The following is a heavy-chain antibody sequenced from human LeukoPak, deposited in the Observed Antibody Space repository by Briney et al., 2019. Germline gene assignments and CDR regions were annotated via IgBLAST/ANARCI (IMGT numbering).Heavy chain of an antibody. D-gene: IGHD2-15*01. V-gene: IGHV1-46*01. CDR1: GYTFTSYY. Sequence: ASVKVSCKASGYTFTSYYMHWVRQAPGQGLEWMGIINPSGGSTSYAQKFQSRVTMTRDTSTSTVYMELSSLRSEDTAVYYCAREACSGGSCYNFDYWGQGTLVTVSS. CDR3: AREACSGGSCYNFDY. CDR2: INPSGGST. J-gene: IGHJ4*02.